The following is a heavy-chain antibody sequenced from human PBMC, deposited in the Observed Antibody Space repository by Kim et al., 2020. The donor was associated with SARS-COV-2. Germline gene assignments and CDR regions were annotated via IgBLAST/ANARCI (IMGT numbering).Heavy chain of an antibody. CDR1: GFSFTTNW. Sequence: GGSLRLSCVVSGFSFTTNWMSWVRQAPGKGLEWVAKIKEDGTDKYYGYSVEGRFTISRDNAKNSLYLQMNSLSAEDTAVYYCARDRRYSLDYWGQGTLVPVPS. CDR2: IKEDGTDK. J-gene: IGHJ4*02. CDR3: ARDRRYSLDY. V-gene: IGHV3-7*01. D-gene: IGHD2-15*01.